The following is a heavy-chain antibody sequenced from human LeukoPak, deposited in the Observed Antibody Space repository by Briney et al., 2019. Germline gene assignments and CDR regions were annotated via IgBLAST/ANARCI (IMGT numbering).Heavy chain of an antibody. CDR1: GGSISSYY. V-gene: IGHV4-59*01. Sequence: SETLSLTCTVSGGSISSYYWSWIRQPPGKGLEWIGYIYYSGSTNYNPSLKSRVTISVDTSKNQFSLKLSSVTAADTAVYYCARVPHYYFWSGYYTNYYYYYMDVWGKGTTVTVSS. J-gene: IGHJ6*03. CDR2: IYYSGST. CDR3: ARVPHYYFWSGYYTNYYYYYMDV. D-gene: IGHD3-3*01.